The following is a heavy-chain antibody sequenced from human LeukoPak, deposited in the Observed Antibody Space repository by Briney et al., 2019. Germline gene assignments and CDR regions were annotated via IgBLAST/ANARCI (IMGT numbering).Heavy chain of an antibody. J-gene: IGHJ3*02. D-gene: IGHD3-22*01. CDR3: AKHRLITMIVVVIRLGAFDI. CDR1: GGSFSGYY. CDR2: INHSGST. V-gene: IGHV4-34*01. Sequence: SETLSLTCAVYGGSFSGYYWSWLRQPPGKGLEWLGEINHSGSTNYNPSLKSRVTISVDTSKNQFSLKLSSVNGADTAVYYCAKHRLITMIVVVIRLGAFDIWGQGTMVTVSS.